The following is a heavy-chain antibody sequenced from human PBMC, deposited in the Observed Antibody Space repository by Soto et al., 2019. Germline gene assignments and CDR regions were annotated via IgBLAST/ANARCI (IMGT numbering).Heavy chain of an antibody. CDR3: ARAPMVLSRSYFDS. CDR1: GGSISNFY. D-gene: IGHD2-8*01. J-gene: IGHJ4*02. CDR2: ISYSGNT. Sequence: SETLSLTCTVSGGSISNFYWGWIRQPPGKGLEWIGYISYSGNTNYNPSLKSRVSISVDTSKNQLSLNLTSVTAADTAVYYCARAPMVLSRSYFDSWGQGTPVTVSS. V-gene: IGHV4-59*01.